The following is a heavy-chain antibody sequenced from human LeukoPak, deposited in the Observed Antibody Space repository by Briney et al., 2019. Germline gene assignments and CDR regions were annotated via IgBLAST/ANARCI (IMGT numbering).Heavy chain of an antibody. CDR3: AKNRDSSDYPRDFDY. D-gene: IGHD6-19*01. Sequence: GGSLRLSCAASRFTFSSYGMHWVRQTPGKGLEWVAFIRHDGSYQQYADSVKGRFTVSRDNSKGTVYLQMNSLRTEDTAVYYCAKNRDSSDYPRDFDYWGQGTLVTLSS. V-gene: IGHV3-30*02. CDR1: RFTFSSYG. J-gene: IGHJ4*02. CDR2: IRHDGSYQ.